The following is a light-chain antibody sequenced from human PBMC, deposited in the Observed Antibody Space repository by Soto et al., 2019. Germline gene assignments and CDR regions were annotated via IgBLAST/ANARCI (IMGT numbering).Light chain of an antibody. CDR1: QSVSSY. Sequence: EIVLTQSPATLSLSPGEIATLSFSASQSVSSYLAWYQQKPGQAPRLLIYDASNRATGIPDRFSGSGSGTDFTLTISRLEPEDFAVYYCQQYGSSPKITFGQGTRLEIK. V-gene: IGKV3-20*01. CDR2: DAS. J-gene: IGKJ5*01. CDR3: QQYGSSPKIT.